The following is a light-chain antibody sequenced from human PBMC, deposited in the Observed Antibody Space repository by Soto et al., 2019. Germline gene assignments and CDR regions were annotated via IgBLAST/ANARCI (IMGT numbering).Light chain of an antibody. Sequence: QSALTQPSSVSGSPGQSITISCTGTSSDIGGYNSVSWYQQHPGKAPKLMIYDVSNRPSGVSNRFSGSKSGNTASLTISGLQAEDEADYYCNSFTSSITYVFGTGTKVTVL. CDR3: NSFTSSITYV. CDR2: DVS. J-gene: IGLJ1*01. CDR1: SSDIGGYNS. V-gene: IGLV2-14*01.